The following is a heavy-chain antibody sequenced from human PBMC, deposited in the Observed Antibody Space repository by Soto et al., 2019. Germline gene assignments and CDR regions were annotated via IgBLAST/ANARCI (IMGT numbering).Heavy chain of an antibody. V-gene: IGHV3-7*01. CDR3: AYNTDMADDAFGI. J-gene: IGHJ3*02. CDR2: IKQDGSEK. Sequence: GGSLRLSCAASGFTFSSYWMSWVRQAPGKGLEWVANIKQDGSEKYYVDSVKGRFTISRDNAKNSLYLQMNSLRAEDTAVYYCAYNTDMADDAFGIWGQGPMVTVS. CDR1: GFTFSSYW. D-gene: IGHD5-18*01.